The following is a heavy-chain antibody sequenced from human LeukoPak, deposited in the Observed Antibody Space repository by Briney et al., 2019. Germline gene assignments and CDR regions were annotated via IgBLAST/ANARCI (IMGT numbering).Heavy chain of an antibody. J-gene: IGHJ4*02. CDR3: ARGPDYYDSSGYYWP. D-gene: IGHD3-22*01. CDR2: INPNSGDT. V-gene: IGHV1-2*02. Sequence: ASVKVSCKASGYTFTGYYMNWVRQAPGQGLEWMGWINPNSGDTNSAQKFQGRVTMTRDTSISTAYMELSRLTSDDTAVYYCARGPDYYDSSGYYWPWGQGTLVTVSS. CDR1: GYTFTGYY.